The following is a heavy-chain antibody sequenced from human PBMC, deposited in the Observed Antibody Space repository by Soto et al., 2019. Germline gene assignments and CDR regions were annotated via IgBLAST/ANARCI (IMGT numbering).Heavy chain of an antibody. V-gene: IGHV6-1*01. Sequence: PSQTLSLTCAISGDSVSSNSAAWNWIRQSPSRGLEWLGRTYYRSKWYNDYAVSVKSRITINPDTSKNQFSLQLNSVTPEDTAVYYCARDPTIFGAEAYYHYGMDVWGQGTTVTVSS. CDR1: GDSVSSNSAA. CDR3: ARDPTIFGAEAYYHYGMDV. J-gene: IGHJ6*02. D-gene: IGHD3-3*01. CDR2: TYYRSKWYN.